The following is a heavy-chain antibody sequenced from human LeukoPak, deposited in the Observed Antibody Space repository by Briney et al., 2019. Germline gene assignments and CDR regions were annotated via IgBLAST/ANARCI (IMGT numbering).Heavy chain of an antibody. CDR2: INPNSGGT. J-gene: IGHJ4*02. CDR3: ARALPPLYYYDSSGYYYDY. CDR1: GYTFNRYG. Sequence: ASVKVSCKASGYTFNRYGFTWVRQAPGQGLEWMGWINPNSGGTNYAQKFQGRVTMTRDTSISTAYMELSRLRSDDTAVYYCARALPPLYYYDSSGYYYDYWGQGTLVTVSS. V-gene: IGHV1-2*02. D-gene: IGHD3-22*01.